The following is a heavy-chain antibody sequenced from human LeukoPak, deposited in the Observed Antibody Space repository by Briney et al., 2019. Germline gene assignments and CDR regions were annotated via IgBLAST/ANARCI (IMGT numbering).Heavy chain of an antibody. Sequence: PGGSLRLSCAASGFTFSSYEMNWVRQAPGKWLEWVSYISSSGSTIYYADSVKGRFTISRDNAKNSLYLQMNSLRAEDTAVYYCARDVGTEMATIMNWFDPWGQGTLVTVSS. CDR1: GFTFSSYE. J-gene: IGHJ5*02. CDR3: ARDVGTEMATIMNWFDP. CDR2: ISSSGSTI. D-gene: IGHD5-24*01. V-gene: IGHV3-48*03.